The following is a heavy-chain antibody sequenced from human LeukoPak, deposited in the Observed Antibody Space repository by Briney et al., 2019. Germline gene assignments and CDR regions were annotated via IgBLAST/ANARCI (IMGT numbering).Heavy chain of an antibody. J-gene: IGHJ4*02. CDR3: AKQLGYCSDGSCYFDY. V-gene: IGHV3-23*01. Sequence: PGGSLRLSCAASAFTFSSSAMSWVRQAPGKGLEWVSAISNSGGNTYYADSVKGRFTISRDNSKNTLYLQMSSLRAEDTAVYYCAKQLGYCSDGSCYFDYWGQGTLVIVSS. CDR1: AFTFSSSA. D-gene: IGHD2-15*01. CDR2: ISNSGGNT.